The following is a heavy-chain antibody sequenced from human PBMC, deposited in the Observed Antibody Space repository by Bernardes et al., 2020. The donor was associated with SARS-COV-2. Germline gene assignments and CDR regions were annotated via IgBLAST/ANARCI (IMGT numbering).Heavy chain of an antibody. J-gene: IGHJ5*02. CDR1: GYTFTGYY. Sequence: ASVKVSCKASGYTFTGYYMHWVRQAPGQGLEWMGWINPNSFGTNYAQKFQGRVTMTRDTSISTAYMELSRLRSDDTAVYYCASQEYYYDSSGYYGWFDPWGQGTLVTVSS. CDR2: INPNSFGT. V-gene: IGHV1-2*02. CDR3: ASQEYYYDSSGYYGWFDP. D-gene: IGHD3-22*01.